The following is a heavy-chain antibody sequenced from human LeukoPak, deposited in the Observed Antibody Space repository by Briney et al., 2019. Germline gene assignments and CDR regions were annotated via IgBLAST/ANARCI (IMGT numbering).Heavy chain of an antibody. J-gene: IGHJ6*03. CDR2: ISGSGGST. CDR3: AKEGLIYGFYYYYMDV. Sequence: GGSLRLSCAASGFTFSSYAMHWVRQAPGKGLEWVSSISGSGGSTYYADSVKGRFTIFRDNSKNTLYLQMDSLRADDTAVYYCAKEGLIYGFYYYYMDVWGTGTTVTVS. D-gene: IGHD3-10*01. V-gene: IGHV3-23*01. CDR1: GFTFSSYA.